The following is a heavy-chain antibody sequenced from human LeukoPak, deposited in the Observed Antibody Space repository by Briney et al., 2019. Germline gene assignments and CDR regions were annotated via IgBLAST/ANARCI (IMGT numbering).Heavy chain of an antibody. V-gene: IGHV3-23*01. Sequence: GGSLRLSCAASGFTFSSYGVSWVRQAPGKGLEWVSAISDSGGSTYYVDSVKGRFTISRDNSKNTLYLQMNSLRAEDTAVYYCAKETCSGYSCYIFDYWGQGTLVTVSS. CDR2: ISDSGGST. CDR1: GFTFSSYG. CDR3: AKETCSGYSCYIFDY. D-gene: IGHD2-15*01. J-gene: IGHJ4*02.